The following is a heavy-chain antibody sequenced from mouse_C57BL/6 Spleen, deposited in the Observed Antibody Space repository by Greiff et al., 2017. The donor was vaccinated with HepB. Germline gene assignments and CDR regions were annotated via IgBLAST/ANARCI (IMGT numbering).Heavy chain of an antibody. CDR2: IWTGGGT. CDR1: GFSLTSYA. D-gene: IGHD2-4*01. J-gene: IGHJ1*03. V-gene: IGHV2-9-1*01. CDR3: ARSSGGLRPDWYFDV. Sequence: QVQLKESGPGLVAPSQRLSITCTVSGFSLTSYAISWVRQPPGKGLEWLGVIWTGGGTNYNSALKSRLSNSKDNSKSQVFLKMNSLQTDDTARYYRARSSGGLRPDWYFDVWGTGTTVTVSS.